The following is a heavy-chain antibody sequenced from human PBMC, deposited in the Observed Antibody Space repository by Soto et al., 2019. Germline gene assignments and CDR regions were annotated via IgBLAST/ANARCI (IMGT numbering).Heavy chain of an antibody. J-gene: IGHJ6*02. Sequence: QVQLVESGGGVVQPGRSLRLSCAASGFTFSSYGMHWVRQAPGKGLEWVAVIWYDGSNKYYADSVKGRFTISRDNSKNTLYLQMSSLRAEDTAVYYCAREFQYCISTSCYSLYYYYYGMAVWGQGTTVTVSS. CDR3: AREFQYCISTSCYSLYYYYYGMAV. V-gene: IGHV3-33*01. D-gene: IGHD2-2*01. CDR2: IWYDGSNK. CDR1: GFTFSSYG.